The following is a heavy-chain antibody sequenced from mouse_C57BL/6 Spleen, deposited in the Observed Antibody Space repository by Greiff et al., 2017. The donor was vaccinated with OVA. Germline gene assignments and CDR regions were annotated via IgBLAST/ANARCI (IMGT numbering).Heavy chain of an antibody. CDR2: IDPSDSYT. J-gene: IGHJ3*01. Sequence: QVQLQQPGAELVKPGASVKLSCKASGYTFTSYWMQWVNQRPGQGLEWIGEIDPSDSYTNYNQKFKGKATLTVDTSSSTAYMQLSSLTSEDSAVYYCARANAGYYAWCAYWGQGTLVTVSA. V-gene: IGHV1-50*01. D-gene: IGHD2-3*01. CDR3: ARANAGYYAWCAY. CDR1: GYTFTSYW.